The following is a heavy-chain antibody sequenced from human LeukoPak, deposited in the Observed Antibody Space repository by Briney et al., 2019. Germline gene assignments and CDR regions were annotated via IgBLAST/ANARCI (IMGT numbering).Heavy chain of an antibody. CDR2: IRQDGSEK. D-gene: IGHD3-9*01. J-gene: IGHJ4*02. Sequence: SGGSLRLSCAASGFTFSSYWMSWVRRAPGKGLEWVANIRQDGSEKYFVDSVKGRFTISRDNAKNSLYLQMNSLRAEDTAVYYCARALRYFDYWGQGTLVTVSS. V-gene: IGHV3-7*04. CDR3: ARALRYFDY. CDR1: GFTFSSYW.